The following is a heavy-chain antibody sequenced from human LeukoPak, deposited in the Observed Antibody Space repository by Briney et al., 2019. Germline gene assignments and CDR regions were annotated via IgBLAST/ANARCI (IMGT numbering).Heavy chain of an antibody. CDR1: GFTFSSYS. CDR3: ARDRGVATVVH. V-gene: IGHV3-21*01. J-gene: IGHJ4*02. D-gene: IGHD4-23*01. Sequence: PGGSLRLSCAASGFTFSSYSMNWARQAPGKGLEWVSSISSSSSYIYYADSVKGRFTISRDNAKNSLYLQMNSLRAEDTAVYYCARDRGVATVVHWGQGTLVTVSS. CDR2: ISSSSSYI.